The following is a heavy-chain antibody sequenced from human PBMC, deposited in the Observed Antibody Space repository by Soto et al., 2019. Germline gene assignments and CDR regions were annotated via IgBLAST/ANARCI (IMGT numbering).Heavy chain of an antibody. CDR3: ARERASGNHDF. Sequence: QVQLVQSEAEVKKPGSSLRLSCRTSGGTFNSYTINWVRRAPGQGLEWVGGIMDIFETRNYAQKFLGRVTIPADDSTSTAYLELSGLTIEDTAVYYCARERASGNHDFWGQGTPVTVSS. D-gene: IGHD1-1*01. J-gene: IGHJ4*02. CDR1: GGTFNSYT. CDR2: IMDIFETR. V-gene: IGHV1-69*01.